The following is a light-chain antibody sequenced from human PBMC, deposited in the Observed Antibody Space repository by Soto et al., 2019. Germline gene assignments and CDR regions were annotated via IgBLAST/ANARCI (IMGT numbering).Light chain of an antibody. Sequence: ILMTQSPLSLPVTPGEPASISCRSSQSLVHSDGIAYFSWFQQRPGRSPRRLIYKVSNRDSGVPARFSGSGSGTDFALKISRVEAEDVGVYYCMQGTHWPITFGQGTRLEIK. J-gene: IGKJ5*01. V-gene: IGKV2-30*02. CDR1: QSLVHSDGIAY. CDR3: MQGTHWPIT. CDR2: KVS.